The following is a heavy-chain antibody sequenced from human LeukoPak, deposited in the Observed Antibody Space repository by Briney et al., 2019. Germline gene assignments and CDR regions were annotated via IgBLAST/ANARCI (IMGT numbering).Heavy chain of an antibody. CDR1: GYTFTGYY. CDR2: INPNSGGT. J-gene: IGHJ4*02. Sequence: ASVKVSGKASGYTFTGYYMHWVRQAPGQGLEWMGWINPNSGGTNYAQKFQGWVTMTRDTSISTAYMELSRLRSDDTAVYYCASGEDYYGSGSLDYWGQGTLVTVSS. V-gene: IGHV1-2*04. D-gene: IGHD3-10*01. CDR3: ASGEDYYGSGSLDY.